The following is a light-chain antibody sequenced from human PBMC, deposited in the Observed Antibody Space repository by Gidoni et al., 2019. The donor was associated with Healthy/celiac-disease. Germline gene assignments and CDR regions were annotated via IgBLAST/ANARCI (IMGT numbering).Light chain of an antibody. CDR1: QSVSSSY. Sequence: EIVLTQSPGTRSLSPEERATLSCRASQSVSSSYLAWYQQKPGQAPRLLIYGASSRATGIPDRFSGSGSGTDFTLTISRLEPEDFAVYYCQQYGSSPWTFGQGTKVEIK. CDR3: QQYGSSPWT. CDR2: GAS. J-gene: IGKJ1*01. V-gene: IGKV3-20*01.